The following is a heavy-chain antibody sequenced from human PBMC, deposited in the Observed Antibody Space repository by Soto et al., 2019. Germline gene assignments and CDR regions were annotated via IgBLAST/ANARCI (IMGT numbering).Heavy chain of an antibody. CDR2: INPHGGGA. Sequence: QVQLVQSGAEVKKPGASVKVSCKASGYAFGAYYIYWVRQAPGQGLEWMGYINPHGGGARYVQEFRDRLTITTDTPKDTAYMELRSHTSDDTAIYYCAKDRVRTPNGADSSDVWGQGTSVTVS. J-gene: IGHJ3*01. CDR3: AKDRVRTPNGADSSDV. V-gene: IGHV1-2*02. D-gene: IGHD2-8*01. CDR1: GYAFGAYY.